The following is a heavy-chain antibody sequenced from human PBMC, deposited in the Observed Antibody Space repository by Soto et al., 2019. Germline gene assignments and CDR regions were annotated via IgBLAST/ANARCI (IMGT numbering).Heavy chain of an antibody. V-gene: IGHV4-39*01. D-gene: IGHD3-3*01. Sequence: SDTLFLPCTVSGASLDSSAYYRVCIRQHPGKGLAWNVSIFYSGTAYYNPSLAGRVTMSVDTSKNQFSLNLNSVTAADAAVYYSGRPSGDFVLPSDYWRPGALVTVSS. CDR3: GRPSGDFVLPSDY. CDR1: GASLDSSAYY. CDR2: IFYSGTA. J-gene: IGHJ4*02.